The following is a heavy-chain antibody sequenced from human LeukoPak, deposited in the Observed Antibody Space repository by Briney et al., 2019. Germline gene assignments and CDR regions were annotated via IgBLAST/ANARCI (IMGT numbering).Heavy chain of an antibody. Sequence: PGGSLRLSCAASGFTFSSYAMSWVRQAPGKGLEWVSGISGSGGSTYYADSVKGRFTISRDNSKNTLYLQMNSLRAEDTAVYYCAKDLRSSNYYFFDYSGQGTLVTVSS. V-gene: IGHV3-23*01. CDR3: AKDLRSSNYYFFDY. CDR2: ISGSGGST. D-gene: IGHD6-13*01. CDR1: GFTFSSYA. J-gene: IGHJ4*02.